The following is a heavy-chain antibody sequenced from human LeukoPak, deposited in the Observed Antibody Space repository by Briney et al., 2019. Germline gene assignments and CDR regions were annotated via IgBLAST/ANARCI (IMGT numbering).Heavy chain of an antibody. Sequence: SETLSLTCTVSGGSINSHSYYWGWIRQTPGKGLEWIGSVYYDGTSYSNPSLSSRVAIFVDTSRDQFSLDLSFVTAADTALYYCVRHISTNPGYFDSCGQGTLVCVSS. CDR3: VRHISTNPGYFDS. D-gene: IGHD5-24*01. CDR1: GGSINSHSYY. V-gene: IGHV4-39*01. J-gene: IGHJ4*02. CDR2: VYYDGTS.